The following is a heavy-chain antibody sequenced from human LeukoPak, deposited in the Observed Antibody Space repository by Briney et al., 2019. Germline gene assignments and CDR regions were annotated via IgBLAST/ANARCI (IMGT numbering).Heavy chain of an antibody. D-gene: IGHD5-18*01. CDR2: ISSSSSYI. J-gene: IGHJ4*02. Sequence: PGGSLRLSCAASGFTFSSYGMHWVRQAPGKGLEWVSSISSSSSYIYYADSVKGRFTISRDNAKNSLYLQMNSLRAEDTAVYYCARGNVDTAMPGGYWGQGTLVTVSS. CDR1: GFTFSSYG. CDR3: ARGNVDTAMPGGY. V-gene: IGHV3-21*01.